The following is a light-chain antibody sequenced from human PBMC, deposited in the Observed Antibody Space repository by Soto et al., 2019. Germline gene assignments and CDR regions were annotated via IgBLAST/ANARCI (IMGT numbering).Light chain of an antibody. CDR3: QHYNSYSEA. V-gene: IGKV1-5*03. J-gene: IGKJ1*01. CDR2: KAS. CDR1: QTISSW. Sequence: DIQMTQSPSTLSASVGDTVTVTFRASQTISSWLAWYQQKPGKAPKLLIYKASTLKSGVPSRFSGSGSGTEFTLTISSLQPDDFATYYCQHYNSYSEAFGQGTKVDNK.